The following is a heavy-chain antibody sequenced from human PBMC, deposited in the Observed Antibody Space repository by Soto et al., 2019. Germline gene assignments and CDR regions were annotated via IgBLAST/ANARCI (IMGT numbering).Heavy chain of an antibody. CDR3: ARELRYFDWFPPPYPLGY. D-gene: IGHD3-9*01. CDR2: INPSGGST. J-gene: IGHJ4*02. CDR1: GYTFTSYY. Sequence: ASVKVSCKASGYTFTSYYMHWVRQAPGQGLEWMGIINPSGGSTSYAQKFQGRVSMTRDTSTSTVYMELSSLRSEDTAVYYCARELRYFDWFPPPYPLGYWGQGTPVTVSS. V-gene: IGHV1-46*01.